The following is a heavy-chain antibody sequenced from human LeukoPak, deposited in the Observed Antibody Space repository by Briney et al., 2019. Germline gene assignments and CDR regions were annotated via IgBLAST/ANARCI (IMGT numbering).Heavy chain of an antibody. V-gene: IGHV4-59*01. CDR1: GGSISSYY. CDR2: IYYSGST. CDR3: ARDGEVPDAFDI. Sequence: SETLSLTCTVSGGSISSYYWSWIREPPGKGLEWIGYIYYSGSTNYNPSLKSRVTISVDTSKNQFSLKLSSVTAADTAVYYCARDGEVPDAFDIWGQGTMVTVSS. J-gene: IGHJ3*02.